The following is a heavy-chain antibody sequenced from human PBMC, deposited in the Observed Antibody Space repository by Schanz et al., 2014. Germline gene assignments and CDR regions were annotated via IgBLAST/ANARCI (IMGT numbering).Heavy chain of an antibody. V-gene: IGHV3-23*04. Sequence: EVQVVESGGGLVQPGGSLRLSCEASGFTLTSYALTWVRQAPGKGLEWVAGISGSGGSTDYADSVKGRFIIPRDNSKNTLYLQMTSLRAEDTAVYYCAKIRYDSSGYYLPYYGMDVWGQGTTVIVSS. J-gene: IGHJ6*02. CDR1: GFTLTSYA. CDR3: AKIRYDSSGYYLPYYGMDV. D-gene: IGHD3-22*01. CDR2: ISGSGGST.